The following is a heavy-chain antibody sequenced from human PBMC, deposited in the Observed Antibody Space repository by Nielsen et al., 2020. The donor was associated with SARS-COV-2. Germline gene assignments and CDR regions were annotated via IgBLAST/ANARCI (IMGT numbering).Heavy chain of an antibody. CDR1: GSTFSSSA. D-gene: IGHD1-26*01. CDR2: IYGSGSSS. CDR3: ARHWRDGATCYWFFDL. J-gene: IGHJ2*01. Sequence: GGSLRLSCAASGSTFSSSAMSWLRQAPGKGLEWVSLIYGSGSSSYYADSVKGRFTISRDNSKKTLYLQMTSLRPEDTAVYYCARHWRDGATCYWFFDLWGRGTLVPVSS. V-gene: IGHV3-23*03.